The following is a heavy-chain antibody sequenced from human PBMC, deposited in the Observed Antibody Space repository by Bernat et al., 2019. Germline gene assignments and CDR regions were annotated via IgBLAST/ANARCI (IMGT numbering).Heavy chain of an antibody. D-gene: IGHD6-13*01. CDR1: GFTFSSYW. Sequence: EVQLVESGGGLVQPGGSLRLSCAASGFTFSSYWMSWVRQAPGKGLEWVANIKQDGSEKYYVDSVKGRFTISSDNAKNSLYLQMNSLRAEDTAVYYCVMGSSSPGDFDYWGQGTLVTVSS. CDR3: VMGSSSPGDFDY. V-gene: IGHV3-7*01. J-gene: IGHJ4*02. CDR2: IKQDGSEK.